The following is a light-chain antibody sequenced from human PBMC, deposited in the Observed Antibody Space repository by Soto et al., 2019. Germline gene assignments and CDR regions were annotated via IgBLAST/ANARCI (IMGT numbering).Light chain of an antibody. Sequence: QSALTQPASVSGSPGQSITISCTGSSSDVGAYNYVSWFQQHPGKAPKFMIYEVRNRPSGVSNRFSGSKSGNTASLTISGLQAEDEADYYCFSYAGSTYVFGTGTKVTVL. CDR2: EVR. J-gene: IGLJ1*01. V-gene: IGLV2-23*02. CDR3: FSYAGSTYV. CDR1: SSDVGAYNY.